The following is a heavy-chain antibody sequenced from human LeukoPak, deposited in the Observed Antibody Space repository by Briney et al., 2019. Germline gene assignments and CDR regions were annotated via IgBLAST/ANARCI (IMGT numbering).Heavy chain of an antibody. D-gene: IGHD6-13*01. CDR2: ISAYNGNT. CDR3: AREGAAAGPPAY. J-gene: IGHJ4*02. CDR1: GYTFTSYG. V-gene: IGHV1-18*01. Sequence: ASVKVSCKASGYTFTSYGISWVRQASGQGLEWMGWISAYNGNTNYAQKLQGRVTMTTDTSTSAAYMELRSLRSVDTAVYYYAREGAAAGPPAYWGQGTLVTVSS.